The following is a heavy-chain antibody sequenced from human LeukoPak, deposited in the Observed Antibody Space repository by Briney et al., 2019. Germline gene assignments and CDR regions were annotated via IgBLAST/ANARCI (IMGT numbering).Heavy chain of an antibody. D-gene: IGHD3-10*01. Sequence: GGSLRLSCAASGFTFSNAWMSWVRQAPGKGLEWVANIREDGSEKYYVDSVKGQFTISRDNAKNSLFLQMNYLRAEDTAIYYCARDLAGHYYGSGSSFDYWGQGTLVTVSS. CDR1: GFTFSNAW. V-gene: IGHV3-7*01. J-gene: IGHJ4*02. CDR2: IREDGSEK. CDR3: ARDLAGHYYGSGSSFDY.